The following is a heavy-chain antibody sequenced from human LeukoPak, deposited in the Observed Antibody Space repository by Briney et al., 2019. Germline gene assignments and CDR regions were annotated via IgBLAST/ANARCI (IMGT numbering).Heavy chain of an antibody. V-gene: IGHV4-39*02. CDR2: IYYSGST. CDR3: ASDKGYSNKHFDY. J-gene: IGHJ4*02. Sequence: PSETLSLTCTVSGGSSSTTGYYWAWIRQPPGKGLQCIASIYYSGSTYYNSSLKSRVTISVDTSQNQCSLKLSSMTAADTAVYYCASDKGYSNKHFDYWGQGTLVTVSS. CDR1: GGSSSTTGYY. D-gene: IGHD6-13*01.